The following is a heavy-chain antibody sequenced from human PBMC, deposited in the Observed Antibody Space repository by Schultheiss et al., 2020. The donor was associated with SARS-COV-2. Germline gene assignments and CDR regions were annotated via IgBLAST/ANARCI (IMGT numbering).Heavy chain of an antibody. Sequence: SETLSLTCTVSGDSISTGGYSWSWIRQPPGKGLEWIGYIYYSGSTNYNPSLKSRVTISVDTSKNQFSLKLSSVTAADTAVYYCARGIAVAGTGNYYYYYYMDVWGKGTTVTVSS. J-gene: IGHJ6*03. CDR1: GDSISTGGYS. CDR2: IYYSGST. CDR3: ARGIAVAGTGNYYYYYYMDV. V-gene: IGHV4-61*08. D-gene: IGHD6-19*01.